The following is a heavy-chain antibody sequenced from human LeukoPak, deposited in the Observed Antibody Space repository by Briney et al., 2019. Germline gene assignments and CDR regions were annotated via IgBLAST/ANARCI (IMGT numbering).Heavy chain of an antibody. D-gene: IGHD2-21*01. V-gene: IGHV3-21*01. CDR2: TTSSSNYI. Sequence: GGSLRLSCAASGFTFSDYSMNWVRQAPGKGLEWVSLTTSSSNYIYYADSVKGRFTVSRDNAKESLYLQMNSLTAEDTAVYYCARDVVAYNWFDPWGQGTLVTVSS. J-gene: IGHJ5*02. CDR1: GFTFSDYS. CDR3: ARDVVAYNWFDP.